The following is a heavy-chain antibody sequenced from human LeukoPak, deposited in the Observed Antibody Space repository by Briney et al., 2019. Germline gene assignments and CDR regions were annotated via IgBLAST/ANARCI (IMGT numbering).Heavy chain of an antibody. CDR2: IYYSGST. D-gene: IGHD3-16*01. V-gene: IGHV4-39*07. CDR3: ARDQYGPLGAFRAFDI. CDR1: GGSISSSSYY. Sequence: SETLSLTCTVSGGSISSSSYYWGWIRQPPGKGLEWIGSIYYSGSTYYNPSLKSRVTISVDTSKNQFSLKLSSVTAADTAVYYCARDQYGPLGAFRAFDIWGQGTMVTVSS. J-gene: IGHJ3*02.